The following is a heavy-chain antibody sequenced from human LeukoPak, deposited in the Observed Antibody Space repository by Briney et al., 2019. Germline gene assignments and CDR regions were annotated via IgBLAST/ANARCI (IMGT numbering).Heavy chain of an antibody. D-gene: IGHD4-17*01. CDR2: NYYSGST. Sequence: SGTLSLTCTVSGCTISNSSYYWVWMRQPPGKGLVGNGSNYYSGSTYQNSSLKSLVTISVDTSKNQSSLKLSSVSAADTGVYYCTSEEGHGDFVRSISPRFNYSGEGTPVSASS. CDR3: TSEEGHGDFVRSISPRFNY. CDR1: GCTISNSSYY. J-gene: IGHJ4*02. V-gene: IGHV4-39*01.